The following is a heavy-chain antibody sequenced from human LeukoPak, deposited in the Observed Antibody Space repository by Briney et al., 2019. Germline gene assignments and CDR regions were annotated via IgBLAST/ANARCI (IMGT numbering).Heavy chain of an antibody. CDR2: IYSSGST. D-gene: IGHD6-13*01. J-gene: IGHJ5*02. CDR1: GGSISSNY. V-gene: IGHV4-59*08. Sequence: SETLSLTCTVSGGSISSNYWGWLRQPPGKGLEYIAYIYSSGSTNYNPSLKSRVTISIDTSKNQFSLKLSSVTAADTAVYYCAKRAITTAGNLWFDPWGQGTLVTVSS. CDR3: AKRAITTAGNLWFDP.